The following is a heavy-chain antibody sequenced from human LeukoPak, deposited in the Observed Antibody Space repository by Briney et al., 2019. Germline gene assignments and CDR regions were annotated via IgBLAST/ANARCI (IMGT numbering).Heavy chain of an antibody. V-gene: IGHV4-34*01. Sequence: SETLSLTCAVYGGSFSGYYWSWIRQPPGKGLEWIGEINHSGSTNYNPSLKSRVTISVDTSKNQFSLKLSSVTAADTAVYYCERGLSYDYVWGSYRRPKYFDYWGQGTLVTVSS. J-gene: IGHJ4*02. D-gene: IGHD3-16*02. CDR1: GGSFSGYY. CDR2: INHSGST. CDR3: ERGLSYDYVWGSYRRPKYFDY.